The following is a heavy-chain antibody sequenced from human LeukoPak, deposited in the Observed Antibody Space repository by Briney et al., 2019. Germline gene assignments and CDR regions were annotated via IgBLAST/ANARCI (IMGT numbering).Heavy chain of an antibody. Sequence: KPSETLSLTCTVSGGSISSGGYYWSWIRQHPGKGLEWIGYIYYSGSTYYNPSLKSRVTISVDTSKNQFSLKLSSVTAAGTAVYYCARENSSGWSLNWFDPWGQGTLVTVSS. CDR2: IYYSGST. V-gene: IGHV4-31*03. D-gene: IGHD6-19*01. CDR1: GGSISSGGYY. J-gene: IGHJ5*02. CDR3: ARENSSGWSLNWFDP.